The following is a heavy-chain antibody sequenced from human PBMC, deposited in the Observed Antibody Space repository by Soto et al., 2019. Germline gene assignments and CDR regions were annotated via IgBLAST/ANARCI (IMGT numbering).Heavy chain of an antibody. D-gene: IGHD3-10*01. CDR3: ACTRSDLITMVRARWFDP. V-gene: IGHV4-59*01. CDR2: IYYSGST. Sequence: PSETLSLTCTVSGGSISSYYWSWIRQPPGKGLEWIGYIYYSGSTNYNPSLKSRVTISVDTSKNQFSLKLSSVTAADTAVYYCACTRSDLITMVRARWFDPWGQGTLVTVSS. CDR1: GGSISSYY. J-gene: IGHJ5*02.